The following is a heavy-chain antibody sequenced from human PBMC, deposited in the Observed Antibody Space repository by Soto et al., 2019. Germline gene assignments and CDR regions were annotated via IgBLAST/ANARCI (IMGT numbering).Heavy chain of an antibody. CDR1: AFTFNNFP. CDR3: AREKCSSTSCNHAMDV. D-gene: IGHD2-2*01. V-gene: IGHV3-21*01. Sequence: GGSLRLSCVASAFTFNNFPMHWVRQAPGKGLQWLASITTTSTYKYYADSVKGRFSISRDNAKNSLYLELTNLTSEDTAVYYCAREKCSSTSCNHAMDVWGQGTTVTVSS. J-gene: IGHJ6*02. CDR2: ITTTSTYK.